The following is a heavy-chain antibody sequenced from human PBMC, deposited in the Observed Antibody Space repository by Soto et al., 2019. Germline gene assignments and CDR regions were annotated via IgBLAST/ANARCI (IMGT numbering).Heavy chain of an antibody. Sequence: SETLSLSYSVSGGSISSSSYFWGWIRQPPGKGLEWIGSIYYSGSTYYNPSLKSRVTVSVDTSKNQFSLKLSSVTAADTAVYYCSKGDHRFLLAPWAQGTL. D-gene: IGHD3-3*01. J-gene: IGHJ5*02. CDR3: SKGDHRFLLAP. CDR2: IYYSGST. V-gene: IGHV4-39*01. CDR1: GGSISSSSYF.